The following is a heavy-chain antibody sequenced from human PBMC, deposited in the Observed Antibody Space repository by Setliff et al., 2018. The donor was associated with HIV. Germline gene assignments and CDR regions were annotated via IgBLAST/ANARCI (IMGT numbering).Heavy chain of an antibody. CDR2: IYHSGST. Sequence: PSETLSLTCAVSGYSISGGYYWGWIRQPPGKGLEWIGSIYHSGSTYYNPSLKSRVTISVDTSKNQFSLKLSSVTAADTAVYYCASSVDIVATGGPWGQGTLVTVSS. D-gene: IGHD5-12*01. J-gene: IGHJ5*02. CDR3: ASSVDIVATGGP. CDR1: GYSISGGYY. V-gene: IGHV4-38-2*01.